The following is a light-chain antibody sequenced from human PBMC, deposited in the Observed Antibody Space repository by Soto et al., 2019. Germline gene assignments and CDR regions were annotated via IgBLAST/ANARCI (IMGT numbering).Light chain of an antibody. CDR1: NSDVAGYNH. CDR2: DVN. V-gene: IGLV2-11*01. Sequence: QSALTQPASVSGSPGQSITISCTGTNSDVAGYNHVSWYQHHPGKAPKLMIDDVNKRPSGVPDRFSGSRSGNTASLTISGLQAEDEADYYCCSYAGSYTWVFGGGTKLTVL. CDR3: CSYAGSYTWV. J-gene: IGLJ3*02.